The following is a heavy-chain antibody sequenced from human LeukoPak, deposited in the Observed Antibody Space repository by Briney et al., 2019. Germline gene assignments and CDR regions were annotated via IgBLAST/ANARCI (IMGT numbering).Heavy chain of an antibody. CDR1: GFTFSNAW. Sequence: GGSLRLSCAASGFTFSNAWMSWVRQAPGKGLEWVGRIKSKTDGGTTDYAAPVKGRFTISRDNAKNSLYLQMNSLRAEDTAVYYCARDGTPIHSDGWVYMDVWGKGTTVTVSS. CDR2: IKSKTDGGTT. D-gene: IGHD6-25*01. CDR3: ARDGTPIHSDGWVYMDV. V-gene: IGHV3-15*01. J-gene: IGHJ6*03.